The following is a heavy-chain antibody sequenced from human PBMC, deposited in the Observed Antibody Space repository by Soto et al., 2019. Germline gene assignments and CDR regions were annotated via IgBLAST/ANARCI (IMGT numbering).Heavy chain of an antibody. CDR1: GGSISRGGYY. Sequence: PSEILSLTCTVSGGSISRGGYYWSWIRQHPGKGLEWIGYIYYSGSTYYNPSLKSRVTISVDTSKNQFSLKLSSVTAADTAVYYCARDPSGSGSYFDYWGQGTLVTVSS. J-gene: IGHJ4*02. V-gene: IGHV4-31*03. D-gene: IGHD3-10*01. CDR2: IYYSGST. CDR3: ARDPSGSGSYFDY.